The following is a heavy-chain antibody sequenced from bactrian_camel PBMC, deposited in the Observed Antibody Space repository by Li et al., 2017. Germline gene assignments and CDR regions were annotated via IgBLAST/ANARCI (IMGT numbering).Heavy chain of an antibody. CDR2: IDGDGRT. Sequence: VQLVESGGGSVQAGGSLRLSCAASGYTYSSSCMGWFRLAPGKEREGVAAIDGDGRTSYADSVKGRFTISQNNAKTTTWLQMNNLKLDDTAMYYCAPDSSPQMGCYWTRGTQVTVS. J-gene: IGHJ4*01. CDR1: GYTYSSSC. D-gene: IGHD5*01. CDR3: APDSSPQMGCY. V-gene: IGHV3S26*01.